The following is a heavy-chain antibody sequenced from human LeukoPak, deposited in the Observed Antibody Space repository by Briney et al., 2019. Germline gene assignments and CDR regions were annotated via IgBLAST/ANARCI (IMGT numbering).Heavy chain of an antibody. CDR1: GYTFTGYY. D-gene: IGHD1-26*01. J-gene: IGHJ6*02. CDR2: INPNSGGT. CDR3: ARVGGGSYRYYYYYGMDV. V-gene: IGHV1-2*02. Sequence: ASVKVSCKTSGYTFTGYYIHWVRQAPGQGLEWMGWINPNSGGTNYAQKFQGRVTMTRDTSINTAYMELSRLRSDDTAIYYCARVGGGSYRYYYYYGMDVWGQGTTVTVSS.